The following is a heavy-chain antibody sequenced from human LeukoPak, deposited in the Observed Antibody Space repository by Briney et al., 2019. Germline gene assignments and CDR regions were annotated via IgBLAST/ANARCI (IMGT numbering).Heavy chain of an antibody. Sequence: GGSLRLSCAVSGFTFSRYAMSWVRQAPGKGLEWVSAIDGSGGNTFYADSVKGRFTISRDNSKNTLFLHMNSLRAEDTAVYFCAKDSSVPYGITNWGQGTLVTVS. CDR1: GFTFSRYA. V-gene: IGHV3-23*01. D-gene: IGHD4-17*01. CDR3: AKDSSVPYGITN. CDR2: IDGSGGNT. J-gene: IGHJ4*02.